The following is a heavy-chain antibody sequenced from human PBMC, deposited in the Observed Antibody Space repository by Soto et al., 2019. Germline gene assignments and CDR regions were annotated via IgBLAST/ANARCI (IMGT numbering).Heavy chain of an antibody. Sequence: RLVESGGGLVKPGESLRRSCAASGFSFRDYFMSWIRQAPGKGPEWVSYIGPYGNSIYYADSVKGRFTISRDDAKKSLYLHMNSLRVEDTALYYCARDDYTYGVYWGQGSLVTVSS. J-gene: IGHJ4*02. V-gene: IGHV3-11*01. CDR2: IGPYGNSI. CDR3: ARDDYTYGVY. CDR1: GFSFRDYF. D-gene: IGHD3-3*01.